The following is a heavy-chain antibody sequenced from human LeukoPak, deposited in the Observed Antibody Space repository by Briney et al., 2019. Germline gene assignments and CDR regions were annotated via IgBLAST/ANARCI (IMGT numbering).Heavy chain of an antibody. V-gene: IGHV3-23*01. J-gene: IGHJ4*02. Sequence: PGGSLRLSCAASGFTFSSYAMSWVRQAPGKGLEWVSAISGSGGSTYYADSVKGRFTISRDNSKNTLHLQMNSLRAEDTAVYYCTKAVGYCSSTSCYGNYFDYWGQGTLVTVSS. D-gene: IGHD2-2*01. CDR1: GFTFSSYA. CDR3: TKAVGYCSSTSCYGNYFDY. CDR2: ISGSGGST.